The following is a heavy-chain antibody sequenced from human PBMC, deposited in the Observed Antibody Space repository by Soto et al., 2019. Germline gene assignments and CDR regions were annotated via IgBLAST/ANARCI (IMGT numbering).Heavy chain of an antibody. D-gene: IGHD5-18*01. Sequence: PSETLSLTCSVSGYSVSSSDYYWAWIRQPPGKGLEWIGYISNSGSTGYNPPLKTRLSMSVDRSKNQFTLRLTSVTAADTAVYFCATESGSTYGYFDHWGQGTQVTVSS. CDR1: GYSVSSSDYY. CDR2: ISNSGST. J-gene: IGHJ4*02. CDR3: ATESGSTYGYFDH. V-gene: IGHV4-30-4*08.